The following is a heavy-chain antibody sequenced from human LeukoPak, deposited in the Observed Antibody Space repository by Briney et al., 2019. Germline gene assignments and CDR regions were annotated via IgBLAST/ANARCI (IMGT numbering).Heavy chain of an antibody. CDR2: ISGSGGNT. Sequence: PGGSLRLSCAASGFTFSSYALSWVRQAPGKGLEWVSTISGSGGNTYYADSVKGRFTISRDNSKNTLSLQMNSLRAEDTAVYYCARGIGSTVFFDHWGQGTLVTVSS. D-gene: IGHD4-11*01. CDR3: ARGIGSTVFFDH. J-gene: IGHJ4*02. CDR1: GFTFSSYA. V-gene: IGHV3-23*01.